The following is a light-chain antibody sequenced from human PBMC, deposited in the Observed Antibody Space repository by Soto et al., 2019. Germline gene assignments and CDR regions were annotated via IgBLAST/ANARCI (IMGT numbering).Light chain of an antibody. J-gene: IGKJ1*01. Sequence: EIVLTQSPGTLSLSPGERVTLSCRASQSVSSTYLAWYQQKPGQAPRLLMFDASNRATGIPARFNGSGSGTDFTLTISSLEPEDFVVYYCQQRSNWPGTFGQGTKVDI. CDR3: QQRSNWPGT. CDR1: QSVSSTY. CDR2: DAS. V-gene: IGKV3-11*01.